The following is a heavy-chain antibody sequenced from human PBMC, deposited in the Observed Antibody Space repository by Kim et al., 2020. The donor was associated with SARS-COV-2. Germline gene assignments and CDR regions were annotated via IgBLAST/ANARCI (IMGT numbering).Heavy chain of an antibody. CDR2: ISGSGGST. J-gene: IGHJ4*02. V-gene: IGHV3-23*01. CDR1: GFTFSSYA. CDR3: AKDKAPAYGDYVQYYFDY. D-gene: IGHD4-17*01. Sequence: GGSLRLSCAASGFTFSSYAMSWVRQAPGKGLEWVSAISGSGGSTYYADSVKGRFTISRDNSKNTLYLQMNSLRAEDTAVYYCAKDKAPAYGDYVQYYFDYWGQGTLVTVSS.